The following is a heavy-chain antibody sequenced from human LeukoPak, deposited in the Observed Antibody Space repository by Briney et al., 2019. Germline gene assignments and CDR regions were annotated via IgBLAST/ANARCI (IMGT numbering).Heavy chain of an antibody. CDR1: GFTFSSYN. J-gene: IGHJ1*01. V-gene: IGHV3-21*01. CDR2: ISSSTSHI. CDR3: ASDSYSPEYFQH. Sequence: PGGSLRLSCAASGFTFSSYNMNWVRQAPGKGLEWVSSISSSTSHIYYADSVTGRFTISRDNAKNSLYLQMNSLRAEDTAVYYCASDSYSPEYFQHWGQGTLVTVSS. D-gene: IGHD2-15*01.